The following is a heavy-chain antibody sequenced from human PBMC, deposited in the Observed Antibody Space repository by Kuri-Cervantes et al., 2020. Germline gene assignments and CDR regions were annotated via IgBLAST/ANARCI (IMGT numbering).Heavy chain of an antibody. V-gene: IGHV3-48*01. J-gene: IGHJ6*03. CDR2: ISSSSTTI. Sequence: GGSLRLSCTASGFSFRSYAMNWVRQAPGKGLEWVSYISSSSTTIYYADSVKGRFTISRDNAKSSLYLQVNSLRVEDTAVYYCARDDSRSDYYYYYMDVWGKGTTVTVSS. CDR3: ARDDSRSDYYYYYMDV. D-gene: IGHD3-3*01. CDR1: GFSFRSYA.